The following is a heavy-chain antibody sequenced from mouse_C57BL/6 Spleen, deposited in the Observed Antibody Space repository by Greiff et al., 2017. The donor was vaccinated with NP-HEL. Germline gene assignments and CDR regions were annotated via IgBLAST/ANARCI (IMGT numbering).Heavy chain of an antibody. J-gene: IGHJ1*03. D-gene: IGHD1-1*01. CDR2: INPSTGGT. V-gene: IGHV1-42*01. CDR3: ARGITTVVADWYFDV. Sequence: VQLQQSGPELVKPGASVKISCKASGYSFTGYYMNWVKQSPEKSLEWIGEINPSTGGTTYNQKFKAKATLTVDKSSSTAYMQLKSLTSEDSAVDYCARGITTVVADWYFDVWGTGTTVTVSS. CDR1: GYSFTGYY.